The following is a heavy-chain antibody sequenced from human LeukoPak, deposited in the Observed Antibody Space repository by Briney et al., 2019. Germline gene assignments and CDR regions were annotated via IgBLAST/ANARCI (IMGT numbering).Heavy chain of an antibody. J-gene: IGHJ4*02. CDR2: ISGSGGST. V-gene: IGHV3-23*01. CDR1: GFNCSSYA. D-gene: IGHD2-15*01. CDR3: ARDEYCSGGSCYSDY. Sequence: ASLRLSCAASGFNCSSYAMSWVRQAPGKGLEWVSAISGSGGSTYYADSVKGRFTISRDNSKNTLYLQMNSLRAEDTAVYYCARDEYCSGGSCYSDYWGQGTLVTVSS.